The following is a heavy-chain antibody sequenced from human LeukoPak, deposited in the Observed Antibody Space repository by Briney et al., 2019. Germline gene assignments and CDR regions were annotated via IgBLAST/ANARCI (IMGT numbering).Heavy chain of an antibody. J-gene: IGHJ6*02. D-gene: IGHD1-26*01. V-gene: IGHV1-3*01. CDR3: ATDKRGATKAYYYYGMDV. CDR2: INAGDGNT. CDR1: GYTFTSYA. Sequence: RWASVKVSCKASGYTFTSYAMHWVRQAPGQRLEWMGWINAGDGNTKYSQKFQGRVTMTEDTSTDTAYMELSSLRSEDTAVYYCATDKRGATKAYYYYGMDVWGQGTTVTVSS.